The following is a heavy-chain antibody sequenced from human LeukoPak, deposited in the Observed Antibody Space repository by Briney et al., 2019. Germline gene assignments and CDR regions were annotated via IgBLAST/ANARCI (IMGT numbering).Heavy chain of an antibody. CDR2: IIPILGIA. J-gene: IGHJ4*02. CDR3: ASLAAADRNYYDSSGVDY. CDR1: GGTFSSYA. V-gene: IGHV1-69*04. D-gene: IGHD3-22*01. Sequence: SVEVSCKASGGTFSSYAISWVRQAPGQGLEWMGRIIPILGIANYAQKFQGRVTITADKSTSTAYMELSSLRSEDTAVYYCASLAAADRNYYDSSGVDYWGQGTPVTVSS.